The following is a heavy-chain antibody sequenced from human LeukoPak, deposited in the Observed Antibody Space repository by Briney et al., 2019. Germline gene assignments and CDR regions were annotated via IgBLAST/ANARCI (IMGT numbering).Heavy chain of an antibody. CDR1: GGSFSGYY. D-gene: IGHD6-19*01. V-gene: IGHV4-34*01. J-gene: IGHJ4*02. CDR2: INHSGST. CDR3: AGANNSSGWSTVDY. Sequence: PSETLSLTCAVYGGSFSGYYWSWIRQPPGKGLEWIGEINHSGSTNYNPSLKSRVTISVDTSKNQFSLKLSSVTAADTAAYYCAGANNSSGWSTVDYWGQGTLVTVSS.